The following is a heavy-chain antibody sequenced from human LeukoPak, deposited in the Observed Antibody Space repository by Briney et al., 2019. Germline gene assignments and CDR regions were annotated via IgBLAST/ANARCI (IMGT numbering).Heavy chain of an antibody. J-gene: IGHJ4*02. CDR2: IIPIFGTP. Sequence: ASVKVSCKASGGTFSSYAISWVRQAPGQGLEWMGRIIPIFGTPNYAKKFQGRVTITADKSTSTAYMELSSLRSEDTAVYYCARVAQHGTAGVRGVMPYDYWGQGTLVTVSS. CDR1: GGTFSSYA. CDR3: ARVAQHGTAGVRGVMPYDY. D-gene: IGHD3-10*01. V-gene: IGHV1-69*06.